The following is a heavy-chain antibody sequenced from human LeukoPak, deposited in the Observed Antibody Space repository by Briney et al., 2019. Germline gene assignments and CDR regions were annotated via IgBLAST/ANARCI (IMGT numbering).Heavy chain of an antibody. V-gene: IGHV1-2*02. J-gene: IGHJ3*02. CDR2: INPNSGGT. CDR1: GYTFTGYY. D-gene: IGHD3-3*01. Sequence: ASVKVSCKASGYTFTGYYMHWVRQAPGQGLEWMGWINPNSGGTNYAQKFQGRVTMTRDTSISTAYMELSRLRSDDTAVYYCARDQHDFWSGYSDIWGQGTMVTVSS. CDR3: ARDQHDFWSGYSDI.